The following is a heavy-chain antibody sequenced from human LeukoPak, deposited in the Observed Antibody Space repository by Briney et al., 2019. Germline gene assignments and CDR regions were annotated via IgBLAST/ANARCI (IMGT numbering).Heavy chain of an antibody. CDR3: AGVFHDSSGYYPYYFDY. Sequence: GASVKVSCKASGYTFTSYGISWVRQAPGQGLEWMGWISAYNGNTNYAQKLQGRVTMTTDTSTSTAYMELRSLRSDDTAVYYCAGVFHDSSGYYPYYFDYWGQGTLVPVSS. CDR1: GYTFTSYG. J-gene: IGHJ4*02. CDR2: ISAYNGNT. V-gene: IGHV1-18*01. D-gene: IGHD3-22*01.